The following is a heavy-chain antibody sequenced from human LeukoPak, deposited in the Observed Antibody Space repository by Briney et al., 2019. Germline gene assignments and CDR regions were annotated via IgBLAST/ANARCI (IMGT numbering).Heavy chain of an antibody. CDR1: GVSISSSSYY. CDR3: ASATFVENAFDI. V-gene: IGHV4-39*07. CDR2: IYYSGST. D-gene: IGHD3-3*01. Sequence: SETLFLTCTVSGVSISSSSYYWGWIRQPPGKGLEWIGSIYYSGSTNFNPSLKSRVTISVDTSKNQFSLKLSSVTAADTAVYYCASATFVENAFDIWGQGTMVTVSS. J-gene: IGHJ3*02.